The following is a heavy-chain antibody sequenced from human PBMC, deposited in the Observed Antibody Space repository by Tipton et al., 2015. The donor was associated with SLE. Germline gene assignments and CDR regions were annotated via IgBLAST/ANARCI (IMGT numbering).Heavy chain of an antibody. CDR1: GGSIGSSSYY. CDR3: ARQEYSTSFFDY. Sequence: GSLRLSCNVSGGSIGSSSYYWGWIRQPPGKGLEWIGNIFYSGSTYYSPSLKSRVTISVDTSENQFSLSLSSVTAADTAVYYCARQEYSTSFFDYWGRGTLVTVSS. J-gene: IGHJ4*02. V-gene: IGHV4-39*01. CDR2: IFYSGST. D-gene: IGHD6-6*01.